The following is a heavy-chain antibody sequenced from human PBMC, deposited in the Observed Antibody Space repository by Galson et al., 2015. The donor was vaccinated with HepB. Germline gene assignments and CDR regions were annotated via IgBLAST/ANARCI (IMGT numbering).Heavy chain of an antibody. D-gene: IGHD4-23*01. CDR1: GFSLSTSGMC. CDR3: ARQGGYGGNSGADY. Sequence: PALVKPTQTLTLTCTFSGFSLSTSGMCVSWIRQPPGKALEWLARINWDDDKYYSTSLKTRLTISKDTSKNQVVLTMTNMDPVDTATYYCARQGGYGGNSGADYWGQGTLVTVSS. J-gene: IGHJ4*02. CDR2: INWDDDK. V-gene: IGHV2-70*11.